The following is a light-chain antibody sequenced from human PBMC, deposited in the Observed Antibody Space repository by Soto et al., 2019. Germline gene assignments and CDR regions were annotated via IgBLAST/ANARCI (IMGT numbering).Light chain of an antibody. J-gene: IGKJ2*01. CDR1: QSVSSSY. CDR3: QQYGSLPYT. Sequence: EIVLTQSPGTLSSSPGERATLSCRASQSVSSSYLAWYQQKPGQAPRLLIYGASSRATGIPDRFSGSGSGTDFTLTISRLEPEDCAVYYCQQYGSLPYTFGQGTKLEIE. CDR2: GAS. V-gene: IGKV3-20*01.